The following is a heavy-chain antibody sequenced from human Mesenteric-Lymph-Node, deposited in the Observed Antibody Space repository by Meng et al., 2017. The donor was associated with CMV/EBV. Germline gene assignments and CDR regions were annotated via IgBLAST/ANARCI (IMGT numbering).Heavy chain of an antibody. Sequence: CAVSGCSISSSNWWSWVRQPPGKGLEWIGEIYHSGSTNYNPSLKSRVTISVDKSKNQFSLKLSSVTAADTAVYYCARVGWELLAFDYWGQGTLVTVSS. CDR3: ARVGWELLAFDY. V-gene: IGHV4-4*02. CDR2: IYHSGST. CDR1: GCSISSSNW. D-gene: IGHD1-26*01. J-gene: IGHJ4*02.